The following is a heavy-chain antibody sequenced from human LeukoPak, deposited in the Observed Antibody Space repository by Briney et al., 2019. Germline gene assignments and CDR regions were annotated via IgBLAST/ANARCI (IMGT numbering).Heavy chain of an antibody. CDR2: IIPIFGTA. CDR3: ARERDYYGSGSYYTPYYYYYMDV. V-gene: IGHV1-69*13. CDR1: GGTFSSYA. J-gene: IGHJ6*03. Sequence: SVKVSCKASGGTFSSYAISWVRQAPGQGLEWMGGIIPIFGTANYAQKFQGRVTITADESTSTAYMELRSLRSDDTAVYYCARERDYYGSGSYYTPYYYYYMDVWGKGTTVTISS. D-gene: IGHD3-10*01.